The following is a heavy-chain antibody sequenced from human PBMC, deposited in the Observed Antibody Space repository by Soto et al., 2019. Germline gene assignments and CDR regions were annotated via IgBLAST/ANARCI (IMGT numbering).Heavy chain of an antibody. CDR1: GGSISSYY. D-gene: IGHD2-15*01. J-gene: IGHJ3*02. V-gene: IGHV4-59*01. CDR3: ARDQDISRAFDI. Sequence: SETLSLTCTVSGGSISSYYWSWIRQPPGKALEWIGYIYYSGSTNYNPSLKSRVTISVDTSKNQFSLRLSSVTAADTAVYYCARDQDISRAFDIWGQGTMVTVSS. CDR2: IYYSGST.